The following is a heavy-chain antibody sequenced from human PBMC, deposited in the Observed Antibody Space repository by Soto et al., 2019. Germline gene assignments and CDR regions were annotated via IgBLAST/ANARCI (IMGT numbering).Heavy chain of an antibody. J-gene: IGHJ4*02. CDR2: IYYSGST. CDR1: GGSISSGGYY. CDR3: ATGLIGYDTAIVSEAYYFEY. Sequence: SETLSLTCTVSGGSISSGGYYWSWIRQHPGKGLEWIGYIYYSGSTYYNPSLKSRVTISVDTSKNQFSLKMSSVTAADTAVYYCATGLIGYDTAIVSEAYYFEYWGQGTLVTVSS. V-gene: IGHV4-31*03. D-gene: IGHD5-18*01.